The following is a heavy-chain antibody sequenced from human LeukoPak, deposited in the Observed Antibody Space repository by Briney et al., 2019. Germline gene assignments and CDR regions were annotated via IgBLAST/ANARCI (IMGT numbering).Heavy chain of an antibody. CDR3: ARTYYYDNSGYFNDASDI. J-gene: IGHJ3*02. D-gene: IGHD3-22*01. CDR1: GGSISSYY. V-gene: IGHV4-59*08. CDR2: IYYSGST. Sequence: SETLSLTCTVSGGSISSYYWSWIRQPPGKGLEWIGYIYYSGSTNYNPSLKSRATISVDTSKNQFSLKLSSVTAADTAVYYCARTYYYDNSGYFNDASDIWGQGTMVTVSS.